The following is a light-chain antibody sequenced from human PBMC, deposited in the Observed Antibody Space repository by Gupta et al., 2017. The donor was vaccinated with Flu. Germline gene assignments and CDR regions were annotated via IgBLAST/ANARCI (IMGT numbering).Light chain of an antibody. Sequence: QSALTQSASVSGSPGQSITISCTGTSSDVAGYNNVSWYQQHPGKAPKLMIYEVSNRPSGVSNRFSCSKSDNTASLTISWRQAEDEDDYYCSSYTSSSTLFVFGTGTKITVL. CDR3: SSYTSSSTLFV. J-gene: IGLJ1*01. V-gene: IGLV2-14*01. CDR1: SSDVAGYNN. CDR2: EVS.